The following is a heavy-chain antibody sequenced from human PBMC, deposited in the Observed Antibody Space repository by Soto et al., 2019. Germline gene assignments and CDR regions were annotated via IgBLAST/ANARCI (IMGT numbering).Heavy chain of an antibody. J-gene: IGHJ4*02. CDR1: GYTLTSYG. D-gene: IGHD3-3*01. V-gene: IGHV1-18*04. CDR3: ARVSSIFGVVVKRYFDY. Sequence: QVHLVQSGAEVKKPGASLRVSCQASGYTLTSYGITWVRQAPGQGLEWMGWINAYNGNTHYAQNFQGRLTMTADASASTAYMELRGLRSDDTAAYYCARVSSIFGVVVKRYFDYWGQGTLVTVSP. CDR2: INAYNGNT.